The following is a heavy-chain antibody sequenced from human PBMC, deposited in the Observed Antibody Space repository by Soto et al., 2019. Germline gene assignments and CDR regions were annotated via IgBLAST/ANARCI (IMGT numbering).Heavy chain of an antibody. CDR3: ARGDICCGSWSGLQAY. Sequence: QIQLVESGGGVLQPGRSLRLSCAVSGLTFNRYAFHWVRQAPGKGLEWVSLISYDGTNKYYADSVRGRFTISRDNYKNTLYLLMNSLRSEDTAVYYCARGDICCGSWSGLQAYWGQGTLVTVSS. CDR2: ISYDGTNK. CDR1: GLTFNRYA. D-gene: IGHD3-3*01. J-gene: IGHJ4*02. V-gene: IGHV3-30-3*01.